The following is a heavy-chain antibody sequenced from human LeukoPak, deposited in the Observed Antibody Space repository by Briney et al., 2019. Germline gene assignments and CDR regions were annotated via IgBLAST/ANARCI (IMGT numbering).Heavy chain of an antibody. CDR2: IYYSGST. J-gene: IGHJ2*01. CDR1: GGSISSGSYY. D-gene: IGHD2-15*01. Sequence: SETLSLTCTVSGGSISSGSYYWGWIRQPPGKGLEWNGSIYYSGSTYYNPSLKSRVTISVDTSKNQFSLKLSSVTAADTAVYYCARALGVVVVAAARAGRYFDLWGRGTLVTVSS. V-gene: IGHV4-39*07. CDR3: ARALGVVVVAAARAGRYFDL.